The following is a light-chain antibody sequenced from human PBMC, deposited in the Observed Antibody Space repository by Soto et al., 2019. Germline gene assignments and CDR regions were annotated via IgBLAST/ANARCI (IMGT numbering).Light chain of an antibody. CDR2: AAS. J-gene: IGKJ1*01. CDR1: QDISTR. Sequence: DIQLTQSPSSVSASVGDRVTITCRASQDISTRLAWHQQKPGTAPKLLIYAASTSGSGVPSRFSGSGSGTDFSLTVSSLQSEDFATYFCQQAHTFPWTFGQGTKVDIK. V-gene: IGKV1-12*01. CDR3: QQAHTFPWT.